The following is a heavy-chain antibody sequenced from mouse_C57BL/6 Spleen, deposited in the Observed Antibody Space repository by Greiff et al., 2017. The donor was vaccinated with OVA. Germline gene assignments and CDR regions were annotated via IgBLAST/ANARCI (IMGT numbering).Heavy chain of an antibody. J-gene: IGHJ4*01. CDR2: IWRGGST. V-gene: IGHV2-5*01. CDR3: ANPYPAPEDYAMDY. CDR1: GFSLTSYG. Sequence: VQRVESGPGLVQPSQSLSITCTVSGFSLTSYGVHWVRQSPGKGLEWLGVIWRGGSTDYNAAFMSRLSITKDNSKSQVFFKMNSLQADDTAIYYCANPYPAPEDYAMDYWGQGTSVTVSS.